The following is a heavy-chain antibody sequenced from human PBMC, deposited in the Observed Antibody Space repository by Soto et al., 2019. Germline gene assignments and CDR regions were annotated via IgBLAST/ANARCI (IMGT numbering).Heavy chain of an antibody. Sequence: QVTLKESGPVLVKPTETLTLTCTVSGLSLSNAKVGVSWIRQPPGKALEWLAHIFSNDDKSYNTSLDRRLTISKDTSKSQVVLTMTNLDPVDSGTYYCALIKDCSRTDCFFASFDPWGQGTLVTVSS. CDR3: ALIKDCSRTDCFFASFDP. V-gene: IGHV2-26*01. CDR1: GLSLSNAKVG. CDR2: IFSNDDK. J-gene: IGHJ5*02. D-gene: IGHD2-2*01.